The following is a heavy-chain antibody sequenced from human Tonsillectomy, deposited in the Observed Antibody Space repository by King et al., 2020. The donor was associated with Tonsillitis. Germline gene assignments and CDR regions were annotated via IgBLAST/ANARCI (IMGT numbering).Heavy chain of an antibody. Sequence: VQLVESGGGVIQPGKSLRLSCAASGFIFSRYAMHWIRQAPGKGLEWVAALSSDGGNAYSADSVKGRFSISRDNSKNTLYLEMHNLSAEDTAVYYCAREPFYCDYWGQGSLVTVSS. CDR3: AREPFYCDY. CDR1: GFIFSRYA. J-gene: IGHJ4*02. V-gene: IGHV3-30*04. CDR2: LSSDGGNA.